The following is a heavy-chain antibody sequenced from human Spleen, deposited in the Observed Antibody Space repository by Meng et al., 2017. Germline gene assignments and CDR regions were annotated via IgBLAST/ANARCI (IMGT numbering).Heavy chain of an antibody. CDR3: ARGGMSPTVMSDY. D-gene: IGHD4-11*01. Sequence: QVRLQQWGEGLLNPSETLFLSGAVSGGSFTQYYWSWLRQTPTKGMEWIGEIETNRRTNYNPSLKSRVTISVQASENQVYLTVTTVTAADSGLYFCARGGMSPTVMSDYWGQGTLVTVSS. J-gene: IGHJ4*02. CDR1: GGSFTQYY. V-gene: IGHV4-34*01. CDR2: IETNRRT.